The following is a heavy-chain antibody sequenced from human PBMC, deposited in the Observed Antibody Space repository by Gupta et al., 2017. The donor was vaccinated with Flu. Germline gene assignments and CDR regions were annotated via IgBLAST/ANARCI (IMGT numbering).Heavy chain of an antibody. Sequence: EVQLVESGGGLVQPGRSLRLSCSASGFPFADYAMHWVRQAPGKGREWVSGMSWNSGSIGYADSVKGRFTISRDNAKNSLYLQMNSLRAEDTALYYCAKVASSLYWYFDLWGRGTLVTVSS. J-gene: IGHJ2*01. CDR1: GFPFADYA. D-gene: IGHD6-13*01. V-gene: IGHV3-9*01. CDR3: AKVASSLYWYFDL. CDR2: MSWNSGSI.